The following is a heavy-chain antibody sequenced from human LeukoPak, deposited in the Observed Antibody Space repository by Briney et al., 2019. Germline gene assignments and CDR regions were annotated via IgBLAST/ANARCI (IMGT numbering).Heavy chain of an antibody. J-gene: IGHJ6*03. D-gene: IGHD4-17*01. V-gene: IGHV4-34*01. CDR1: GGSFSGYY. Sequence: PSETLSLTCAVYGGSFSGYYWSWLRQPPGKGLEWVGEINHTGTTNYTPSLTSPVTISVDTSKNQFSLKLSSVTAADTAVYYCARSASTTDYYYYYMDVWGKGTTVTVSS. CDR3: ARSASTTDYYYYYMDV. CDR2: INHTGTT.